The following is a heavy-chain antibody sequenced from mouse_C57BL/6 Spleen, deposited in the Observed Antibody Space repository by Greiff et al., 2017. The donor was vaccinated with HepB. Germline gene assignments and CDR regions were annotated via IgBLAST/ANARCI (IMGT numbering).Heavy chain of an antibody. CDR2: INPNNGGT. CDR1: GYTFTDYN. CDR3: ARIIGGSSYWYFDV. J-gene: IGHJ1*03. D-gene: IGHD1-1*01. V-gene: IGHV1-22*01. Sequence: EVQLQQSGPELVKPGASVKMSCKASGYTFTDYNMHWVKQSHGKSLEWIGYINPNNGGTSYNQKFKGKATLTVNKSSSTAYMDLRSLTSEDSAVYYCARIIGGSSYWYFDVWGTGTTVTVSS.